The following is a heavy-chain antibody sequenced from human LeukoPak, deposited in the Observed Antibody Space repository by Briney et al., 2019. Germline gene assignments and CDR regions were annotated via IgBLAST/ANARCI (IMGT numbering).Heavy chain of an antibody. D-gene: IGHD4-17*01. CDR2: IYYSGST. CDR3: ARQGGPYGDLDY. V-gene: IGHV4-39*01. CDR1: GGSISSSSYY. J-gene: IGHJ4*02. Sequence: SETLSLTCTVSGGSISSSSYYWGWIRQPPGKGLEWIGSIYYSGSTYYNPSLKSRVTISVDTSKKQFFLKLSSVTAADTAVYYCARQGGPYGDLDYWGQGTLVTVSS.